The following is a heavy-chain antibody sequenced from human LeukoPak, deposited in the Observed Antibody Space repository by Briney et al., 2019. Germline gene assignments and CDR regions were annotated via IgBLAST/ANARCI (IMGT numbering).Heavy chain of an antibody. CDR3: ARDSPLGWFDP. Sequence: SGGSLRLSCAASGFTFSGYSMNWVRQAPGKGLEWVSPISTTSAYIYYADSVKGRLTTSRDNAKSSLYLEMNSLRAEDTAVYYCARDSPLGWFDPWGQGTLVTVSS. CDR1: GFTFSGYS. J-gene: IGHJ5*02. V-gene: IGHV3-21*01. D-gene: IGHD3-16*01. CDR2: ISTTSAYI.